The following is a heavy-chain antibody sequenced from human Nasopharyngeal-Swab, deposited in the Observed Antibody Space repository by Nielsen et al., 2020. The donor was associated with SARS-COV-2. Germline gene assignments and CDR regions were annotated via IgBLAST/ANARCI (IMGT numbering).Heavy chain of an antibody. D-gene: IGHD5-24*01. CDR1: GFTFSSFG. V-gene: IGHV3-30*18. CDR3: AKVRDGYNQGFDY. J-gene: IGHJ4*02. Sequence: GESLKISCAASGFTFSSFGMHWVRPAPGKGLEWVAVISYDGNNKYYADSVKGRFTISRDNSKNTLYLQMDSLRAEDTAVYYCAKVRDGYNQGFDYWGQGTLVTVSS. CDR2: ISYDGNNK.